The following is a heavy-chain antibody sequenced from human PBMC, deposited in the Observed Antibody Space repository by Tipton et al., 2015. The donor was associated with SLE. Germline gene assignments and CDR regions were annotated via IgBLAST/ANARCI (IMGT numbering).Heavy chain of an antibody. CDR2: IYHSGST. CDR1: GYSISSGYY. CDR3: ARDKGGYSYGYHDAFDI. D-gene: IGHD5-18*01. Sequence: TLSLTCAVSGYSISSGYYWGWIRQPPGKGLEWIGSIYHSGSTYYNPSLKSRVTISVDTSKNQFSLKLSSVTAADTAVYYCARDKGGYSYGYHDAFDIWGQGTMVSASS. J-gene: IGHJ3*02. V-gene: IGHV4-38-2*02.